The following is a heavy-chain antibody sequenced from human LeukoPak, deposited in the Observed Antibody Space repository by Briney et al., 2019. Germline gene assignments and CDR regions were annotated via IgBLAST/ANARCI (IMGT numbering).Heavy chain of an antibody. J-gene: IGHJ4*02. CDR3: ARDYYYGSGSYSRRLDY. Sequence: ASVTVTCKASGYTFTSYAMHWVRQAPGQRLEWMGWINAGNGNTKYSQKFQGRVTITRDTSASTAYMELSSLRSEDTAVYYCARDYYYGSGSYSRRLDYWGQGTLVTVSS. D-gene: IGHD3-10*01. V-gene: IGHV1-3*01. CDR2: INAGNGNT. CDR1: GYTFTSYA.